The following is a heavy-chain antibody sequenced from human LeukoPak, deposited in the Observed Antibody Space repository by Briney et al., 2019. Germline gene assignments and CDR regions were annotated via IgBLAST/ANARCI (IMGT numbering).Heavy chain of an antibody. CDR2: ISWNSGSI. J-gene: IGHJ4*02. CDR1: GFTFDDYA. D-gene: IGHD3-22*01. Sequence: GRSLRLSCAASGFTFDDYAMHWVRQAPGKGLEWVSGISWNSGSIGYADSVKGRFTISRDNSKNTLYLQMNSLRAEDTAVYYCAKEYYYDSSEGYWGQGTLVTVSS. V-gene: IGHV3-9*01. CDR3: AKEYYYDSSEGY.